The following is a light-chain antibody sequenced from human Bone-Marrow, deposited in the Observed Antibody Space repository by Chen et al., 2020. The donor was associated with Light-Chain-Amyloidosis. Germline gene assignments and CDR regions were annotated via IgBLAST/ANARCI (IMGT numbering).Light chain of an antibody. CDR1: SSDVGGYNY. V-gene: IGLV2-11*01. CDR3: CSYAGSYTWV. J-gene: IGLJ3*02. Sequence: QSALTQPASVSGSPGQSITISCTGTSSDVGGYNYFSWYQQHPVKAPKLMIYDVSKRPSGVPDRFSGSKSGNTASLTISGLQAEDEADYYCCSYAGSYTWVFGGGTKLTVL. CDR2: DVS.